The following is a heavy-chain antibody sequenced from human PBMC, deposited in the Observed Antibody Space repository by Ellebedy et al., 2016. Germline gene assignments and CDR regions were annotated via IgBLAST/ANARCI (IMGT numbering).Heavy chain of an antibody. D-gene: IGHD2-8*01. J-gene: IGHJ4*02. CDR1: GGSFRGYY. Sequence: SETLSLTXAVYGGSFRGYYWGWIRQPPGKGLEWIGTIYYSGTTYYNPSLKSRVTISVDTSKNQFSLKLSSVTAGDTAVYYCALCTAWAVVDYWGQGTLVTVSS. CDR3: ALCTAWAVVDY. V-gene: IGHV4-34*01. CDR2: IYYSGTT.